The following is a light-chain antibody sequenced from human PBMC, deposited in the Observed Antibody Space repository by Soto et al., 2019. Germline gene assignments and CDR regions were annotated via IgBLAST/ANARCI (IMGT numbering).Light chain of an antibody. CDR2: GAS. Sequence: EIVLTQSPGTLSLSPGERATLSCRASQSVSSTYLAWHQQRPGQAPRPLIYGASSRATGVPDRFSGSGSGTDFTLTISRLEPEDFAVYYCQQSGSSSWTFGQGTKVEIK. CDR3: QQSGSSSWT. V-gene: IGKV3-20*01. CDR1: QSVSSTY. J-gene: IGKJ1*01.